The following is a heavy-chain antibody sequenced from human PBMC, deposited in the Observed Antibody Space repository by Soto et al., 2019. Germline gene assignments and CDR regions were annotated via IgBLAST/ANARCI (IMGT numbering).Heavy chain of an antibody. CDR3: ARLTEAVTTFVY. Sequence: EVHLVESGGNLVQPGGSLTLSCEASGFALSPFWMSWVRQAPGKGLAWVASINQYGSVKHYVDSVRGRVTISRDNAKNSLFLQMNSQSTEDTAVYYCARLTEAVTTFVYWGQGTPVTVSS. J-gene: IGHJ4*02. D-gene: IGHD3-22*01. CDR2: INQYGSVK. V-gene: IGHV3-7*01. CDR1: GFALSPFW.